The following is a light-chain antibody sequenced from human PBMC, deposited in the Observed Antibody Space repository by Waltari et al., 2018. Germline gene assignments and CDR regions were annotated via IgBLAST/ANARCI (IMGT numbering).Light chain of an antibody. CDR2: KGS. Sequence: QTVVTQEPSLSVSPGGTVTLTCALSSGPRSTPSLFSGSQQAPGRPPRTLVYKGSTRSSGVPDRFSGSILGNKAALTITGAQADDENDYYCLIYMGSGIWVFGGGTKLTVL. J-gene: IGLJ3*02. CDR1: SGPRSTPSL. V-gene: IGLV8-61*01. CDR3: LIYMGSGIWV.